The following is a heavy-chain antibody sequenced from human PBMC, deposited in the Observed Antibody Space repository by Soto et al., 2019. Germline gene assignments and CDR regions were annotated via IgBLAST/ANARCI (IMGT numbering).Heavy chain of an antibody. V-gene: IGHV3-30-3*01. J-gene: IGHJ4*02. Sequence: QVQLVESGGGVVQPGRSLRLSCAASGFTFSSYAMHWVRQAPGKGLEWVAVISYDGSNKYYADSVKGRFTISRDNSKNTLYLQMNSLRAEDTAVYYCASEPSEYDSSGYGGDYWGQGTLVTVSS. CDR3: ASEPSEYDSSGYGGDY. D-gene: IGHD3-22*01. CDR2: ISYDGSNK. CDR1: GFTFSSYA.